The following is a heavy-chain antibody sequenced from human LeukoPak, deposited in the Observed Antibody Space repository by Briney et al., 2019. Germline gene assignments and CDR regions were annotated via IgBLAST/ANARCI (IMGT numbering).Heavy chain of an antibody. Sequence: GGSLRLSCAASGFTFSSYAMHWARQAPGKGLEWVAVISYDGSNKYYADSVKGRFTISRDNSKNTLYLQMNSLRAEDTAVYYCARDDYMDVWGKGTTVTVSS. CDR3: ARDDYMDV. J-gene: IGHJ6*03. CDR1: GFTFSSYA. V-gene: IGHV3-30*04. CDR2: ISYDGSNK.